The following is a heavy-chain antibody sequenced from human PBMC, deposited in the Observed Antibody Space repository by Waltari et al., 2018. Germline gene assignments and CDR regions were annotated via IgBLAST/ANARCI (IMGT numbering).Heavy chain of an antibody. CDR2: ISGSGGST. J-gene: IGHJ4*02. CDR1: GFTFSSYA. CDR3: AKSQGEHGPIDY. V-gene: IGHV3-23*04. Sequence: EVQLVESGGGLVQPGGSLRLSCAASGFTFSSYAMLGVRQAPGKGLEWGSAISGSGGSTYYADSVKGRFTISRDNSKNTLYLQMNSLRAEDTAVYYGAKSQGEHGPIDYWGQGTLVTVSS.